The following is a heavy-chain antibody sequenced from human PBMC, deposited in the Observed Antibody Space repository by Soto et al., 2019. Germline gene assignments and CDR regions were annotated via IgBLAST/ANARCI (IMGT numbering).Heavy chain of an antibody. CDR1: GYTFTSYF. D-gene: IGHD5-18*01. CDR2: INPSGGST. Sequence: ASVKVSCKASGYTFTSYFMHWGRQAPGQGLEWMGIINPSGGSTSYAQKFQGRVTMTRDTSASTAYMELSSLRSEDTAVYYCARDPGYSYGYNWGQGTLVTVSS. J-gene: IGHJ4*02. V-gene: IGHV1-46*01. CDR3: ARDPGYSYGYN.